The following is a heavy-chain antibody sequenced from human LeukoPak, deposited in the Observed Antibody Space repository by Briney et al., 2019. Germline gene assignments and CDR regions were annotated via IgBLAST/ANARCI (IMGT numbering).Heavy chain of an antibody. V-gene: IGHV3-7*01. CDR2: INQDGSEI. Sequence: GGSLTLSCAASASTFSNNSTSWGCHGPRKGQEWVSNINQDGSEIYYVDSVMDRFTISTNNDNNSLYLQINIPEADVTAVYYCARDQGSKIVVRTTYWYFDLWGRGTLVTVSS. CDR1: ASTFSNNS. J-gene: IGHJ2*01. D-gene: IGHD3-22*01. CDR3: ARDQGSKIVVRTTYWYFDL.